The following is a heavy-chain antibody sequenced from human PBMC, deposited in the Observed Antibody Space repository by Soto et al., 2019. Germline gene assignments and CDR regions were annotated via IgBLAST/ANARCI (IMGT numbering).Heavy chain of an antibody. CDR1: GSTFTSYA. CDR3: ARDFAYGTYAYNWFGS. V-gene: IGHV1-3*01. D-gene: IGHD4-17*01. J-gene: IGHJ5*01. Sequence: ASVKVSCKASGSTFTSYALHWVRQAPGQSLEWMGWINGGNGDTRYSQNFQGRATMTRDTSASTAYLELSSLRSDDTAMYYCARDFAYGTYAYNWFGSWGQGTLVTVSS. CDR2: INGGNGDT.